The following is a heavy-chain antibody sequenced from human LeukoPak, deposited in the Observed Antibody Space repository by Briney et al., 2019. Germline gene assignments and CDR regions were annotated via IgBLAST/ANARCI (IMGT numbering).Heavy chain of an antibody. CDR1: GDSVSSNTAA. Sequence: SQTLSFTCAISGDSVSSNTAAWESIRQTRSRGLEWVGSTYYRSQWYSDYAASVRGRIAITPDTSKNQFTLQLNSVTPEDTAVYYCARYGSAWILEYWGQGILVTVSS. CDR2: TYYRSQWYS. J-gene: IGHJ4*02. V-gene: IGHV6-1*01. CDR3: ARYGSAWILEY. D-gene: IGHD1-26*01.